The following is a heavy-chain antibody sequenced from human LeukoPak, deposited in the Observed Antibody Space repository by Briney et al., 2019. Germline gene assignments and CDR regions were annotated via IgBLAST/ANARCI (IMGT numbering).Heavy chain of an antibody. CDR1: GFSLTTVGVG. D-gene: IGHD3-3*01. J-gene: IGHJ4*02. CDR3: PHLANAFDFWSLPGY. Sequence: GSGPTLVNPTQTLTLTCTFSGFSLTTVGVGVGWFRQPPGKALEWLALVYWNGDKRNSPSLSSRFTITKDTSKNQVVLTMTNMDPVDTAIYYCPHLANAFDFWSLPGYWGPGTLSPSPQ. V-gene: IGHV2-5*01. CDR2: VYWNGDK.